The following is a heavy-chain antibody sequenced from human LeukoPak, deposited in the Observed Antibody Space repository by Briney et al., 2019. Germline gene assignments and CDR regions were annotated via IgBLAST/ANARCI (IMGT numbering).Heavy chain of an antibody. J-gene: IGHJ4*02. CDR2: ISAYNGNT. CDR3: ARSGRGTYYYFDL. Sequence: ASVMVSCKASGYTFTNYAISWVRQAPGQGLEWVGWISAYNGNTNYAQKLQGRVTMTTDTSTSTAYMDLRSLRSDDTAMYYCARSGRGTYYYFDLWGQGTLVTVSS. D-gene: IGHD5-12*01. CDR1: GYTFTNYA. V-gene: IGHV1-18*01.